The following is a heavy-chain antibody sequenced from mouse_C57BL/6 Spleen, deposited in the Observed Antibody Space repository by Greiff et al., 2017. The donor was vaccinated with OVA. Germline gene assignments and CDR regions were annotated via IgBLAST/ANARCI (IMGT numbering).Heavy chain of an antibody. V-gene: IGHV1-15*01. J-gene: IGHJ4*01. CDR2: IDPETGGT. Sequence: VQLQQSGAELVRPGASVTLSCKASGYTFTDYEMHWVKQTPVHGLEWIGAIDPETGGTAYNQKFKGKAILTADKSYSTAYMELRSLTSEDSAVYYCTRSPSITTVVGDAMDYWGQGTSVTVSS. CDR3: TRSPSITTVVGDAMDY. D-gene: IGHD1-1*01. CDR1: GYTFTDYE.